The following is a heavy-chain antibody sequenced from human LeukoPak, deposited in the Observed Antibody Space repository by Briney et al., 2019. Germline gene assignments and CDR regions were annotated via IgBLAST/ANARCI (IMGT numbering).Heavy chain of an antibody. D-gene: IGHD2-8*01. Sequence: GASVKVSCKASGYTFGTYGISWVRQAPGQGLEWMGWISAYNGKTTYAQKYEGRVTMTTDTSTTTAYMELRSLTSDDTAVYYCARDGARISMLRGGLDYWGQGTLVTVSS. V-gene: IGHV1-18*04. CDR1: GYTFGTYG. J-gene: IGHJ4*02. CDR2: ISAYNGKT. CDR3: ARDGARISMLRGGLDY.